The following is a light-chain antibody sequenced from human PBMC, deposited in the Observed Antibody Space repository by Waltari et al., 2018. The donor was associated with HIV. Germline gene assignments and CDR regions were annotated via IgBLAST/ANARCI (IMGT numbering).Light chain of an antibody. CDR1: SSNIGSNS. Sequence: QSVLTQPPSASGTHGQRVTISCSGSSSNIGSNSVNWYQQLPGTAPKLLIYNNNERPSGVPDRFSGSRSGTSASLAISGLQSEDEADYYCAAWDDSLSGRVFGGGTKLTVL. J-gene: IGLJ2*01. CDR3: AAWDDSLSGRV. V-gene: IGLV1-44*01. CDR2: NNN.